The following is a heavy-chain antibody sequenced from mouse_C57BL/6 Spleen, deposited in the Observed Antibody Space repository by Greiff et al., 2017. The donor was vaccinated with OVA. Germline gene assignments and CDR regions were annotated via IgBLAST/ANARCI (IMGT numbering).Heavy chain of an antibody. D-gene: IGHD1-1*01. Sequence: EVQLVESGGDLVKPGGSLKLSCAASGFTFSSYGMSWVRQTPDKRLEWVATISSGGSYTYYPDSVKGRFTISRDNAKNTLYLQMSSLKSEDTAMYYCARNPYYYGSSYRFDYWGQGTTLTVSS. V-gene: IGHV5-6*01. CDR1: GFTFSSYG. J-gene: IGHJ2*01. CDR3: ARNPYYYGSSYRFDY. CDR2: ISSGGSYT.